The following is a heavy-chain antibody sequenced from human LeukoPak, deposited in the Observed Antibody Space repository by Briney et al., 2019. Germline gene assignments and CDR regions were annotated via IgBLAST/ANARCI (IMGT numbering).Heavy chain of an antibody. CDR2: IYSGGST. D-gene: IGHD2-15*01. CDR1: GFTVSSNY. V-gene: IGHV3-53*01. J-gene: IGHJ4*02. Sequence: GGSLRLSCAASGFTVSSNYMSWVRQAPGKGLEWVSVIYSGGSTYYADSVKGRFTISRDNSKNTLYLQMNSPRAEDTAVYYCAREIPHYCSGGSCYSSFGDYWGQGTLVTVSS. CDR3: AREIPHYCSGGSCYSSFGDY.